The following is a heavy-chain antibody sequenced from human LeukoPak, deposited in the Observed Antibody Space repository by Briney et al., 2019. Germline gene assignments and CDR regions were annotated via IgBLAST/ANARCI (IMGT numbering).Heavy chain of an antibody. CDR1: GFTFSSYA. CDR3: ASIAFEGY. Sequence: GGSLRLSCAASGFTFSSYAMHWVRQAPGKGLEWVAVISYDGSNKYYADSVKGRFTISRDNSKNTLYLQMNSLRAEDTAVYYCASIAFEGYWGQGTLVTVPS. V-gene: IGHV3-30-3*01. CDR2: ISYDGSNK. J-gene: IGHJ4*02. D-gene: IGHD3-3*02.